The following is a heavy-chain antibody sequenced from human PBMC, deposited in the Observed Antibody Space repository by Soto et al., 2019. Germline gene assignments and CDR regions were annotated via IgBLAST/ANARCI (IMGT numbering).Heavy chain of an antibody. CDR1: GFTVSSNY. CDR3: ARDYYGSGTYYYYGMDV. Sequence: EVQLVETGGGLIQPGGSLRLSCAASGFTVSSNYMSWFRQAPGKGLEWVSVIYSGGSTYYADSVKGRFTISRDNSKNTLYLQMNSLRAEDTAVYYCARDYYGSGTYYYYGMDVWGQGTTVTVSS. J-gene: IGHJ6*02. D-gene: IGHD3-10*01. CDR2: IYSGGST. V-gene: IGHV3-53*02.